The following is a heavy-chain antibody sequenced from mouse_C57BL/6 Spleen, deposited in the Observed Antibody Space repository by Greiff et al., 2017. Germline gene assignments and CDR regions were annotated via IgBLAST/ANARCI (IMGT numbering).Heavy chain of an antibody. V-gene: IGHV3-6*01. D-gene: IGHD2-3*01. Sequence: EVQLQQSGPGLVKPSQSLSLTCSVTGYSITSGYYWNWIRQFPGNKLEWMGYISYDGSNNYNPSLKNRISITRDTSKNQFFLKLNSVTTEDTATYYCARGRIYDGYFDYWGQGTTLTVSS. CDR3: ARGRIYDGYFDY. CDR1: GYSITSGYY. J-gene: IGHJ2*01. CDR2: ISYDGSN.